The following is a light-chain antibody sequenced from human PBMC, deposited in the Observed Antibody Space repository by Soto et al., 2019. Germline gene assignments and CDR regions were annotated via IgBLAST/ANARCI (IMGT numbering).Light chain of an antibody. CDR1: STDVGGYNY. J-gene: IGLJ2*01. CDR3: STFTRINTLDL. Sequence: QSALTQPASVSGSPGQSITISCTGSSTDVGGYNYVSWYQQYPGKAPKVIIFEVTNRPPGVSTRFSGSKAGNTASLTISGLQADDEADDSFSTFTRINTLDLFGGGTKITVL. V-gene: IGLV2-14*01. CDR2: EVT.